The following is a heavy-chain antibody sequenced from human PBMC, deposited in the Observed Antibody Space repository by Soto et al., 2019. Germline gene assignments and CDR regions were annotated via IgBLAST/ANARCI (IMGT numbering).Heavy chain of an antibody. CDR2: ISHSGIP. J-gene: IGHJ4*02. CDR1: GDSISGRHW. Sequence: QVQLQESGPGLVRPSGALSVTCAVSGDSISGRHWWGWVRQSPGKGVEWIGEISHSGIPNYNPPLKSRLTISGDKSKNQPSLKLTSVTAADTAVYYCARVRYDRSGFDHWGQGTLVSVSS. V-gene: IGHV4-4*02. CDR3: ARVRYDRSGFDH. D-gene: IGHD3-22*01.